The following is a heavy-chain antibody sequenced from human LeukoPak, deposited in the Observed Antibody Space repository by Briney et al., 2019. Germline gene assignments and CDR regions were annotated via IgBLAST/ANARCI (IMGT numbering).Heavy chain of an antibody. CDR3: ARGNAVSGDY. D-gene: IGHD6-19*01. V-gene: IGHV1-8*01. CDR2: MSPKNGNT. CDR1: GYTLTNND. Sequence: ASVRVSCKASGYTLTNNDINWVRQATGQGLEWLGWMSPKNGNTGYAQKFHDRVALTRDTSISTAYLELSSLTDDDTAIYYCARGNAVSGDYWGQGTLVTVSS. J-gene: IGHJ4*02.